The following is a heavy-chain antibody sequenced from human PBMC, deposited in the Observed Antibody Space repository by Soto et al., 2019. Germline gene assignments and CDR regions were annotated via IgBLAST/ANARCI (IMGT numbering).Heavy chain of an antibody. CDR2: VSSTGST. Sequence: PSETLSLTCTVSGASITQYYWNWIRQSPGKGLEWIVSVSSTGSTVFNPSLTSRVTVSLDTSKNQFSLTLNSVTAADTAVYYCGRAPGDYFDYWGQGTLVTVSS. V-gene: IGHV4-59*01. J-gene: IGHJ4*02. CDR3: GRAPGDYFDY. CDR1: GASITQYY.